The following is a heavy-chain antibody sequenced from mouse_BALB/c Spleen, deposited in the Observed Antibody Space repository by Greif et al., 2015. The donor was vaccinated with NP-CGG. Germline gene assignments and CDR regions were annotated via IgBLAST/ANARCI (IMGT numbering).Heavy chain of an antibody. Sequence: EVKLVESGAELVKPGASVKLSCTASGFNIKDTYMHWVKQRPEQGLEWIGRIDPANGNTKYDPKFQGKATITADTSSNTAYLQLSSLTSEDTAVYYCARGNPARYYAMDYWGQGTSVTVSS. CDR1: GFNIKDTY. J-gene: IGHJ4*01. D-gene: IGHD3-1*01. CDR2: IDPANGNT. CDR3: ARGNPARYYAMDY. V-gene: IGHV14-3*02.